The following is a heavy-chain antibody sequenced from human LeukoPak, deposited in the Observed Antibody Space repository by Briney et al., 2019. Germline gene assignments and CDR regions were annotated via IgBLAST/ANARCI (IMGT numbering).Heavy chain of an antibody. Sequence: GGSLRLSCAASGFTFSHYWMTWVRQAPGKGLEWVAQINQDGSEEYYMDSVKARFTISRDNAKNSVFLQMNSLRAEDTAVYYCVRDGGVSGYDLLDYWGQGNLVTVSS. CDR2: INQDGSEE. J-gene: IGHJ4*02. CDR3: VRDGGVSGYDLLDY. D-gene: IGHD5-12*01. V-gene: IGHV3-7*01. CDR1: GFTFSHYW.